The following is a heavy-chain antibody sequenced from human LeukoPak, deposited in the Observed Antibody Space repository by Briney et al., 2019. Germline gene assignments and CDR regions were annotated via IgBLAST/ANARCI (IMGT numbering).Heavy chain of an antibody. D-gene: IGHD2-15*01. CDR1: GLTVSSNY. CDR2: IYSGGST. CDR3: AACGGLTSCYSAVYFDY. V-gene: IGHV3-53*04. Sequence: GGSLRLSCAASGLTVSSNYMSWVRQAPGKGLEWVSVIYSGGSTYYADSVKGRFTISRHNSKNTLYLQMNSLRAEDTAVYYCAACGGLTSCYSAVYFDYWGQGTLVTVSS. J-gene: IGHJ4*02.